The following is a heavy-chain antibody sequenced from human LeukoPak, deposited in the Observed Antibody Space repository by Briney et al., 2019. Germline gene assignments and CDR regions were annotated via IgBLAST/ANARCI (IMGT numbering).Heavy chain of an antibody. D-gene: IGHD4-17*01. V-gene: IGHV1-8*01. J-gene: IGHJ6*03. Sequence: ASVKVSCKASGYTFTSYDINWVRQATGQGLEWMGWMNPNSGNTGYAQKFQGRVTMTRNTSISTAYMELSSLRSEDTAVYYCARGREIFVTTVKCYYYYYMDVWGKGTTVTISS. CDR2: MNPNSGNT. CDR3: ARGREIFVTTVKCYYYYYMDV. CDR1: GYTFTSYD.